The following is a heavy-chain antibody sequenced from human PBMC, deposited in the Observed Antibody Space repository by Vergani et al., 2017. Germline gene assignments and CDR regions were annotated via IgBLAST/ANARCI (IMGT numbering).Heavy chain of an antibody. J-gene: IGHJ4*02. CDR3: AKSLGTYYYGSGSPLDY. CDR2: ISGSGGST. CDR1: GFTFSSYA. V-gene: IGHV3-23*01. Sequence: EVQLLESGGGLVQPGGSLRLSCAASGFTFSSYAMRWVRQAPGKGLEWVSAISGSGGSTYYADSVKGRFTISRYNSKNTLYLQMNSLRAEDTAVYYCAKSLGTYYYGSGSPLDYWGQGTLVTFSA. D-gene: IGHD3-10*01.